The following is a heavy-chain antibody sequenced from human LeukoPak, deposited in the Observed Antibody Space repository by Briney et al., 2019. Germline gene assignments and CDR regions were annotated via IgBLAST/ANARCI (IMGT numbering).Heavy chain of an antibody. Sequence: SETLSLTCTVSGSSISSYYWSWIRQPPGKGLEWIGYIYYSGSTNYNPSLKSRVTISVDTSKNQFSLKLGSVTAADTAVYYCARRGPTDYYDSSGYSVGAFDIWGQGTMVTVSS. D-gene: IGHD3-22*01. CDR1: GSSISSYY. CDR3: ARRGPTDYYDSSGYSVGAFDI. V-gene: IGHV4-59*08. CDR2: IYYSGST. J-gene: IGHJ3*02.